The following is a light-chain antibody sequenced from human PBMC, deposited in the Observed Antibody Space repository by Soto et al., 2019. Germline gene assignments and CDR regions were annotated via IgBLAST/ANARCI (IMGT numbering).Light chain of an antibody. Sequence: EAVLTQSPATLSVSPGERATLSCRAGQSVATNLAWYQQRPGQAPRLLIYGASKRAVGLPARFSGSGSGTEFTLTITSLQSEDFAVYYCQQYNNWPQTFGQGTKVDIK. CDR3: QQYNNWPQT. J-gene: IGKJ1*01. CDR1: QSVATN. V-gene: IGKV3-15*01. CDR2: GAS.